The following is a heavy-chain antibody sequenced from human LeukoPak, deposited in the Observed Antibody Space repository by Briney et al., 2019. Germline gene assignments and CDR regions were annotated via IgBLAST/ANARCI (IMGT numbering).Heavy chain of an antibody. Sequence: GGSLRLSCAASGLSFSFYAMSWVRQAPGKGLEWVSSISGGGAGTYYADSVRGRFTISRDNSKNTLYLQMNSLRAEDTAVYYCAKGAPQAYCGGDCSEYFQHWGQGTLVTVSS. CDR2: ISGGGAGT. CDR1: GLSFSFYA. V-gene: IGHV3-23*01. J-gene: IGHJ1*01. CDR3: AKGAPQAYCGGDCSEYFQH. D-gene: IGHD2-21*02.